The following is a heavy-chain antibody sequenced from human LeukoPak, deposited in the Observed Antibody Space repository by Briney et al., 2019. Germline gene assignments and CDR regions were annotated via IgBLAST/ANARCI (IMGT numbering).Heavy chain of an antibody. J-gene: IGHJ4*02. CDR2: MNPNSGST. CDR1: GYTFTSYD. D-gene: IGHD3-22*01. Sequence: ASVKVSCKASGYTFTSYDINWVRQATGQGLEWMGWMNPNSGSTGHAQKFQGRVTITRNTSISTAYMELSSLRSEDTAVYYCARYAYYDSSGYVDYWGQGTLVTVSS. V-gene: IGHV1-8*03. CDR3: ARYAYYDSSGYVDY.